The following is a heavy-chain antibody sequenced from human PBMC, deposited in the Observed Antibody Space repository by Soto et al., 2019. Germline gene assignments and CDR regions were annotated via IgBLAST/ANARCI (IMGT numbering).Heavy chain of an antibody. V-gene: IGHV4-39*02. CDR3: AGRYEGSSWFFDY. CDR1: GGSISSSSYY. CDR2: MFYSGHT. D-gene: IGHD6-13*01. Sequence: SETLSLTCTVSGGSISSSSYYWGWIRQPPGKGLEWIGSMFYSGHTYYNPSLESRITISVDTSKSHVSLKLSSVTAADTAVYFCAGRYEGSSWFFDYWGPGTLVTVSS. J-gene: IGHJ4*02.